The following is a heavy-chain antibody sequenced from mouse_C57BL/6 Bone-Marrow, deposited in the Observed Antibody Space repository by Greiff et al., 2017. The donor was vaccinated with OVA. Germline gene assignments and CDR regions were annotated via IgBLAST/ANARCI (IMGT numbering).Heavy chain of an antibody. CDR3: ARWGTGY. V-gene: IGHV1-63*01. CDR2: IYPGGGYT. Sequence: VHLVESGAELVRPGTSVKMSCKASGYTFTNYWIGWAKQRPGHGLEWIGDIYPGGGYTNYNEKFKGKATLTADKSSSTAYMQFSSLTSEDSAIYYCARWGTGYWGQGTTLTVSS. CDR1: GYTFTNYW. J-gene: IGHJ2*01. D-gene: IGHD3-3*01.